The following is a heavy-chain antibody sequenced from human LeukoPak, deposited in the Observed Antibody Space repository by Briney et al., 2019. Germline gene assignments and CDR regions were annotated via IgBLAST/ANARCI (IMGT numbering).Heavy chain of an antibody. CDR3: ARESGIAARHFDY. J-gene: IGHJ4*02. V-gene: IGHV4-39*07. D-gene: IGHD6-6*01. CDR1: GGSISSTSYY. Sequence: SETLSLTCTVSGGSISSTSYYWGWIRQSPGKGLEWIGSIYYSGSTYYNPSLKSRVTISVDTSKNQFSLKLSSVTAADTAVYYCARESGIAARHFDYWGQGTLVTVSS. CDR2: IYYSGST.